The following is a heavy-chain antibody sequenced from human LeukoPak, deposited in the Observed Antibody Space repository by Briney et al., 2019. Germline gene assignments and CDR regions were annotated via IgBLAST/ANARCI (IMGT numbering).Heavy chain of an antibody. D-gene: IGHD6-19*01. Sequence: ASVKVSCKASGYTFTGYYMHWVRQAPGQGLEWMGWINPNSGGTNYAQKFQGRVTMTRDTSISTAYMELSRLRSDDTAVYYCARDGVSMGIAVAGPTVADYWGQGTLVTVSS. CDR3: ARDGVSMGIAVAGPTVADY. J-gene: IGHJ4*02. CDR1: GYTFTGYY. CDR2: INPNSGGT. V-gene: IGHV1-2*02.